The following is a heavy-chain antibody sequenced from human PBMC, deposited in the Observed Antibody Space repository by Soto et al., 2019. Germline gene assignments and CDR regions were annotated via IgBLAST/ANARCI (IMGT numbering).Heavy chain of an antibody. D-gene: IGHD2-15*01. V-gene: IGHV3-30*03. CDR2: MSYDGNRK. Sequence: QLQLVESGGGVVQPGRSLRLSCAASGFTFSSYGVHWARQAPGEGLEWVAVMSYDGNRKYYADSVKGRFTNSRDFSKNTVDLHMNSLRVEDTAVYFCARKGYGGRWSLDYWGQGILVTVSS. CDR3: ARKGYGGRWSLDY. J-gene: IGHJ4*02. CDR1: GFTFSSYG.